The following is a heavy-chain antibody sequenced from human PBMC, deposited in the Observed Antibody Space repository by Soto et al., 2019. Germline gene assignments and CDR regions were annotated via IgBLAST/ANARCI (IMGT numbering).Heavy chain of an antibody. V-gene: IGHV4-30-2*01. D-gene: IGHD5-18*01. CDR3: ASGTFSYGPKLHYVDF. J-gene: IGHJ4*02. Sequence: QLQLQESGAGLVKPSQTLSLTCTVSGGSISSGGHSWSWIRQPPGKGLEWVGFIFHTGGHYYTPSLPSRLPLALDLSRNQFSLNLYSATAADTAIYYCASGTFSYGPKLHYVDFCGQGSQVPVSP. CDR2: IFHTGGH. CDR1: GGSISSGGHS.